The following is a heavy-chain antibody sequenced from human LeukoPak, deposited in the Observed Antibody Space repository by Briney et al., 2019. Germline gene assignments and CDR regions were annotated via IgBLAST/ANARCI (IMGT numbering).Heavy chain of an antibody. Sequence: SEKVSCKASVYTFTGYYMHWVRQAPGQGVEWMGWINPTSSDTNYAPKFQGRVTITSNTSITTGYLEVSRLRSDDTAVYYCARCDACPAAGDYWGQGTLVTGSS. CDR1: VYTFTGYY. CDR2: INPTSSDT. D-gene: IGHD6-13*01. CDR3: ARCDACPAAGDY. V-gene: IGHV1-2*02. J-gene: IGHJ4*02.